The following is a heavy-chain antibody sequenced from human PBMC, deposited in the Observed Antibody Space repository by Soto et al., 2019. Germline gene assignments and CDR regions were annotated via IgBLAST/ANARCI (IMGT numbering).Heavy chain of an antibody. CDR3: AKATSSHYYYYYGMDV. CDR2: ISGSGGST. V-gene: IGHV3-23*01. Sequence: EVQLLESGGGLVQPGGSLRHSCAASGFTFSSYAMSWVRQAPGKGLEWVSAISGSGGSTYYADSVKGRFTISRDNSKNTLYLLMNSLRAEDTAVYYCAKATSSHYYYYYGMDVWGQGTTVTVSS. J-gene: IGHJ6*02. CDR1: GFTFSSYA.